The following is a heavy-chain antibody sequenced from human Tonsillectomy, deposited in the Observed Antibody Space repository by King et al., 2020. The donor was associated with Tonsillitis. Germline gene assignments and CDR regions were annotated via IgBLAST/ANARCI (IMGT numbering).Heavy chain of an antibody. J-gene: IGHJ4*02. Sequence: TLKESGPVLVKPTETLTLTCTVSGFSLSNARMGVRWIRQPPGKAPEWLAHIFSNDEKTYKTSLKSRLTISKDTAKSQVVLIMTNMDPVDTATYYCARILKLWWCGVDFWGQGTLVTVSS. CDR2: IFSNDEK. CDR3: ARILKLWWCGVDF. D-gene: IGHD2-21*01. V-gene: IGHV2-26*01. CDR1: GFSLSNARMG.